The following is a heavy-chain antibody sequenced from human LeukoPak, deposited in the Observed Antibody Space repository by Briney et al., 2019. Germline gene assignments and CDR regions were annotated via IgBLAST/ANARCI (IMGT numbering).Heavy chain of an antibody. CDR2: IIPILGIA. J-gene: IGHJ4*02. Sequence: SVTVSFKASGGTFINYAISWVRQAPGQGLEWMGRIIPILGIANYAQKFHGRVTITAHKSTSTAYMELSSLRSEDTAVYYCASDNHITVTTIPFDYWGQGTLVTVSS. CDR3: ASDNHITVTTIPFDY. D-gene: IGHD4-11*01. CDR1: GGTFINYA. V-gene: IGHV1-69*04.